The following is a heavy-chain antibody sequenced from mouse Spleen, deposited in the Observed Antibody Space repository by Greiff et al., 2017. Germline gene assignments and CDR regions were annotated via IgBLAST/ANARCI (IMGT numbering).Heavy chain of an antibody. CDR1: GYTFTSYG. CDR3: ASYYGSSLYWYFDV. J-gene: IGHJ1*01. Sequence: VQGVESGAELARPGASVKLSCKASGYTFTSYGISWVKQRTGQGLEWIGEIYPRSGNTYYNEKFKGKATLTADKSSSTAYMELRSLTSEDSAVYFCASYYGSSLYWYFDVWGAGTTVTVSS. V-gene: IGHV1-81*01. D-gene: IGHD1-1*01. CDR2: IYPRSGNT.